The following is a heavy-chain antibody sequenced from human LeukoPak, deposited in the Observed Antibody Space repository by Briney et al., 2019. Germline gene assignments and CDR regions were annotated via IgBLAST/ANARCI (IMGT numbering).Heavy chain of an antibody. J-gene: IGHJ4*02. D-gene: IGHD4-23*01. V-gene: IGHV1-3*01. CDR2: INAGNGNT. CDR3: ARDADYGGNLPKPVDY. Sequence: ASVKVSCKASGYTFTSYAMHWVRQAPGQRLEWMGWINAGNGNTKYSQKFQGRVTITRDTSASTAYMELSSLRPEDTAVYYCARDADYGGNLPKPVDYWGQGTLVTVSS. CDR1: GYTFTSYA.